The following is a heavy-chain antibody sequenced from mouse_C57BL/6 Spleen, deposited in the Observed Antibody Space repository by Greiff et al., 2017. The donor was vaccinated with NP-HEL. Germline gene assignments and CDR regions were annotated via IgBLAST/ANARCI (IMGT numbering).Heavy chain of an antibody. J-gene: IGHJ3*01. CDR2: IDPSDSST. D-gene: IGHD4-1*01. Sequence: QVQLKQPGAELVKPGASVKLSCKASGYTFTSYWMQWVKQRPGQGLEWIGEIDPSDSSTNYNQKFKGKATLTVDKSSSTAYMQLSSLTSEDSAVYYCARRANWDETWFAYWGQGTLVTVSA. V-gene: IGHV1-50*01. CDR1: GYTFTSYW. CDR3: ARRANWDETWFAY.